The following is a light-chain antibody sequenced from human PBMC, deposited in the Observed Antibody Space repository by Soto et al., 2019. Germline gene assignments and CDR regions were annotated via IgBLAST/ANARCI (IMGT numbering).Light chain of an antibody. CDR1: QSVSSSY. J-gene: IGKJ1*01. CDR2: GAS. Sequence: EIVLTQSPGTLSLSPGERATLSCRASQSVSSSYLAWYQQKPGQAPRLLIYGASSRATGIPDRLSGSGSGTAFTLTIISLEPEDFALYYCQQYGSSPPWTFGQGTKVDFK. CDR3: QQYGSSPPWT. V-gene: IGKV3-20*01.